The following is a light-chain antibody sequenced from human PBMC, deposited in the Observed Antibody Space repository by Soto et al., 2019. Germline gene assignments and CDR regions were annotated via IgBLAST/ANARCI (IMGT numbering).Light chain of an antibody. V-gene: IGLV3-21*02. CDR3: QVWESISDHPYVV. J-gene: IGLJ2*01. Sequence: SYELTQPPSVSVAPGQTARITCGGNNIGSKSVHWYQQKPGQAPVVVVYDDSYRPSGIPDRFSGSNSGNTATLTIRRVEGGDEAVYYCQVWESISDHPYVVFGGGTKLTVL. CDR1: NIGSKS. CDR2: DDS.